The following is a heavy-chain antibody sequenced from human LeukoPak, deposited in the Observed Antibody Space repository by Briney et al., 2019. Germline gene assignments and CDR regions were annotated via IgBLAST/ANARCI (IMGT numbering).Heavy chain of an antibody. CDR2: ISYDGSNK. V-gene: IGHV3-30*03. D-gene: IGHD3-22*01. Sequence: GGSLRLSCAASGFTFSSYGMHWVRQAPGKGLEWVAVISYDGSNKYYADSVKGRFTISRDNSKNTLYLQMNSLRDEDTAVYYCARDEYYYDSSGYSYYFDYWGQGTLVTVSS. CDR1: GFTFSSYG. J-gene: IGHJ4*02. CDR3: ARDEYYYDSSGYSYYFDY.